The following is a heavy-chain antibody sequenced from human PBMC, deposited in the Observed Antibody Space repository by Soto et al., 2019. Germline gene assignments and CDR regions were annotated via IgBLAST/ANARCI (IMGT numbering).Heavy chain of an antibody. J-gene: IGHJ4*02. CDR3: ARDPFLYSSSWYYFDY. Sequence: QVQLVQSGAEVKKPGASVKVSCKASGYTFTGYYMHWVRQAPGQGLEWMGWINPNSGGTNYAQKFQGRVTMTRDTSSSTAYMELSRLRSDDTAVYYCARDPFLYSSSWYYFDYWGQGTLVTVSS. V-gene: IGHV1-2*02. CDR1: GYTFTGYY. CDR2: INPNSGGT. D-gene: IGHD6-13*01.